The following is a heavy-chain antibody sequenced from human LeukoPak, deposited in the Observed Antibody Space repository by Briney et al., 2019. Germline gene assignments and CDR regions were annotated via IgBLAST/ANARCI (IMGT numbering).Heavy chain of an antibody. CDR2: IYYSGST. V-gene: IGHV4-38-2*01. D-gene: IGHD2-2*01. J-gene: IGHJ4*02. CDR3: ARLRSAAFDY. CDR1: GYSISSGYY. Sequence: PSETLSLTCAVSGYSISSGYYWGWIRQPPGKGLEWIGSIYYSGSTYYNPSLKSRVTISVNTSKNQFSLKLSSVTAADTAVYYCARLRSAAFDYWGQGTLVTVSS.